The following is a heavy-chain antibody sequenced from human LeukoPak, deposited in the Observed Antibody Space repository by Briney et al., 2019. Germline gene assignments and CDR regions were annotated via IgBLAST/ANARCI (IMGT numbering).Heavy chain of an antibody. Sequence: GGSLRLSCAASGFPFSSYAMHWVRQAPGKGLEWVAVMPYDGSNKYYADSVKGRFTISRDNSKNTLYLQINSLRADDTAVYYCARSIVEVVAASPVDYWGQGTLVTVSS. D-gene: IGHD2-15*01. V-gene: IGHV3-30-3*01. CDR3: ARSIVEVVAASPVDY. CDR1: GFPFSSYA. J-gene: IGHJ4*02. CDR2: MPYDGSNK.